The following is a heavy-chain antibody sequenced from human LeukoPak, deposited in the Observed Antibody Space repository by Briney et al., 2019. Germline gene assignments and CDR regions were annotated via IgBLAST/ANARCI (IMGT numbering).Heavy chain of an antibody. CDR2: IYYTGKT. D-gene: IGHD2-15*01. J-gene: IGHJ4*02. V-gene: IGHV4-59*08. Sequence: SETLSLTCTASGGSISNYYWSWIRQPPGMGLEWISYIYYTGKTRYNPSPKSRVTISVDTSKNQFSLNLRSVHANNPAAYYCARHAVGYCDGGSCPFYFDYWGQGTLVTVSS. CDR3: ARHAVGYCDGGSCPFYFDY. CDR1: GGSISNYY.